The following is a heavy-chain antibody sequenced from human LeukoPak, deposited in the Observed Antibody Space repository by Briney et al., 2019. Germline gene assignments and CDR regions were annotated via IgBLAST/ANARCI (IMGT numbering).Heavy chain of an antibody. V-gene: IGHV3-9*01. CDR1: GFTFDDYA. D-gene: IGHD6-13*01. Sequence: GRSLRHSCAASGFTFDDYAMHWVRQAPGKGLEWVSGISWNSGSIGYADSVKGRFTISRDNAKNSLYLQMNSLRAEDTALYYCAKDLTAAGKGPADYWGQGTLVTVSS. CDR2: ISWNSGSI. CDR3: AKDLTAAGKGPADY. J-gene: IGHJ4*02.